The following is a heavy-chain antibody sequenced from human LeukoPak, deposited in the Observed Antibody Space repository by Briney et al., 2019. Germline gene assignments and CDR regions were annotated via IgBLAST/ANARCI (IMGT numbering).Heavy chain of an antibody. D-gene: IGHD1-26*01. CDR1: GFSFSDYE. CDR3: AGGPQYSGSYGD. Sequence: GGSLRLSSVVSGFSFSDYEMAWVRQAPGMGLEWISYISNSGDIRRYADAVKGRFAISRDNAKNSVSLQMNSLRADDTGLYFCAGGPQYSGSYGDWGQGTLVTVSS. J-gene: IGHJ4*02. V-gene: IGHV3-48*03. CDR2: ISNSGDIR.